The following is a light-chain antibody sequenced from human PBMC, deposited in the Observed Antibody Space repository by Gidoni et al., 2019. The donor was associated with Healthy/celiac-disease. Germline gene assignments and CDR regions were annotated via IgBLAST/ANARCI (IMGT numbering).Light chain of an antibody. V-gene: IGKV3-20*01. CDR3: QQYGSSPLT. CDR2: GAS. J-gene: IGKJ4*01. Sequence: EIVLTQSPGTLSLSPGERATLSCRASQSVSSSYVAWYQQKPGQAPRLLIYGASSRATGIPDRFRGSGSGTDFTLTISRLDPEDFAVYYCQQYGSSPLTFGGGTKVEIK. CDR1: QSVSSSY.